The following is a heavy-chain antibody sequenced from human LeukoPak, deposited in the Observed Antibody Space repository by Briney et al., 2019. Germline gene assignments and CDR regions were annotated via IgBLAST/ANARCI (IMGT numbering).Heavy chain of an antibody. Sequence: GGALRLSCAASGFPLSSYSKNWGRPAPGKGLGWGSYISSSSSTIYYADSVKGRFTISRDNAKNSLYLQMNSLRAEDTAVYYCARDRCSSTSCGFDYWGQGTLVTVSS. CDR1: GFPLSSYS. D-gene: IGHD2-2*01. J-gene: IGHJ4*02. V-gene: IGHV3-48*01. CDR3: ARDRCSSTSCGFDY. CDR2: ISSSSSTI.